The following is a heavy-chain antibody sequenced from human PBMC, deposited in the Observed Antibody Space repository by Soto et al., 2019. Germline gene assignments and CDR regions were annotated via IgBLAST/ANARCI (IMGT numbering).Heavy chain of an antibody. D-gene: IGHD3-10*01. J-gene: IGHJ6*03. CDR1: GGSISSSSYY. CDR3: ARDGWFGGNYYYYYMDV. Sequence: ASETLSLTCTVSGGSISSSSYYWGWIRQPPGKGLEWIGSIYYSGSTYYNPSLKSRVTISVDTSKNQFSLKLSSVTAADTAVYYCARDGWFGGNYYYYYMDVWGKGTTVTVSS. V-gene: IGHV4-39*02. CDR2: IYYSGST.